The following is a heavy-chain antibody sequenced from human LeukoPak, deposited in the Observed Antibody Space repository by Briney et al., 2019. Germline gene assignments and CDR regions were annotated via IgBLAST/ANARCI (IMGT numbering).Heavy chain of an antibody. D-gene: IGHD2-15*01. CDR1: GGSISSYY. J-gene: IGHJ4*02. Sequence: SETLSLTCTVSGGSISSYYWSWIRQPAGKGLEWIGRIYTSGSTNYNPSLKSRVTISVDKSNNQFSLNLTSVTAADTAVYYCARDGNGSRAFDYWGQGTLVTVSS. V-gene: IGHV4-4*07. CDR2: IYTSGST. CDR3: ARDGNGSRAFDY.